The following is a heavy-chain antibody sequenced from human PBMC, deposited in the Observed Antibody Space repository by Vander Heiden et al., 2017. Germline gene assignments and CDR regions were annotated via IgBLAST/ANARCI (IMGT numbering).Heavy chain of an antibody. Sequence: EVQLVESGGVVVQPGGSLRLSCPAAGFPFDDYTMHWVRQAPGKGLEWVSLISWDGGSTYYADSVKGRFTISRDNSKNSLYLQMNSLRTEDTALYYCAKVEYSGSPPHYWFQGPLVTVSS. V-gene: IGHV3-43*01. CDR2: ISWDGGST. J-gene: IGHJ4*02. D-gene: IGHD1-26*01. CDR1: GFPFDDYT. CDR3: AKVEYSGSPPHY.